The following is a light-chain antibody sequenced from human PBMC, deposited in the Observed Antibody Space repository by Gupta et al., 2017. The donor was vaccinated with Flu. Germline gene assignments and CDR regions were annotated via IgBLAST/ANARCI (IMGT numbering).Light chain of an antibody. CDR1: PSRVDSYGKTY. J-gene: IGKJ2*02. CDR3: TRGTHPWT. CDR2: EVS. Sequence: TLGQTASIDCTSTPSRVDSYGKTYLNWFQQRPRQAPRRLICEVSNRDAGVPDRFSGSGSGEGNDFTLKSSRGEAEDVGVYYFTRGTHPWTFGQGTKLDIK. V-gene: IGKV2-30*01.